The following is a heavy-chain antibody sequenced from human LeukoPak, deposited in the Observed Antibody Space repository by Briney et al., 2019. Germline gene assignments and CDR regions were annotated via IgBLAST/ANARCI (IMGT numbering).Heavy chain of an antibody. Sequence: ASVKVSCKASGYTFTGYYMHWVRQAPGQGLEWMGWINPNSGGTNYAQKFQGRVTMTRDTSISTAYMELSRLRSDDTAVYYCARGDKKRYGSGSDALDIWGQGTMVTVSS. CDR2: INPNSGGT. V-gene: IGHV1-2*02. D-gene: IGHD3-10*01. CDR3: ARGDKKRYGSGSDALDI. J-gene: IGHJ3*02. CDR1: GYTFTGYY.